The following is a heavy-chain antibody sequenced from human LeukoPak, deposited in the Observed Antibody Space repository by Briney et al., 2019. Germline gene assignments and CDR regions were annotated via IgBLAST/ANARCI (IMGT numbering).Heavy chain of an antibody. CDR2: IYYSGST. Sequence: WVRQAPGKGLEWIGSIYYSGSTNYNPSLKSRVTISVDTSKNQFSLNLSSVTAADTAVYYCARQNTWGFFDYWGQGTLVTVSS. V-gene: IGHV4-39*01. J-gene: IGHJ4*02. CDR3: ARQNTWGFFDY. D-gene: IGHD7-27*01.